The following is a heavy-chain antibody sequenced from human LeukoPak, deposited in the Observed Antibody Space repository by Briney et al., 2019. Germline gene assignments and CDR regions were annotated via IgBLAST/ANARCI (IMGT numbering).Heavy chain of an antibody. J-gene: IGHJ6*03. V-gene: IGHV4-34*09. CDR2: IYYSGST. CDR1: GGSFSGYY. D-gene: IGHD4-11*01. CDR3: ARAPHSKDYYYMDV. Sequence: PSETLSLTCAVYGGSFSGYYWSWIRQPPGKGLEWIGYIYYSGSTYYNPSLKSRVTISVDTSKNQFSLKLSSVTAADTAVYYCARAPHSKDYYYMDVWGKGTTVTVSS.